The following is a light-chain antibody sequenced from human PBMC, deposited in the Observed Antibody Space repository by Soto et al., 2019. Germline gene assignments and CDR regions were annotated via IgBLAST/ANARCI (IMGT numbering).Light chain of an antibody. J-gene: IGKJ1*01. CDR1: QSIGDW. V-gene: IGKV1-5*03. CDR2: QAS. CDR3: QQYNTYST. Sequence: DIQMTQTPSTLSASVGDRVHITCRPSQSIGDWLAWYQQKPGKVPKVLIYQASRLKNGVPSRFSGSRSGTKFTLTISSLQPEDFATYYCQQYNTYSTFGQGTKVEI.